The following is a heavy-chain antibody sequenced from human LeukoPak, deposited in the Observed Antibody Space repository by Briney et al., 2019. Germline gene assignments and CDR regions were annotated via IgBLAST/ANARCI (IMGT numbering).Heavy chain of an antibody. CDR3: VGGSGTDFDY. Sequence: SETLSLTCTVSGGSISSSSYYWGWIRQPPGKGLEWIGSIYDSGSTYYNPSLKSLVTISVDTSKKQFSLKLSSVTAADTAVYYCVGGSGTDFDYWGQGTLVTVSS. CDR1: GGSISSSSYY. D-gene: IGHD3-10*01. CDR2: IYDSGST. J-gene: IGHJ4*02. V-gene: IGHV4-39*01.